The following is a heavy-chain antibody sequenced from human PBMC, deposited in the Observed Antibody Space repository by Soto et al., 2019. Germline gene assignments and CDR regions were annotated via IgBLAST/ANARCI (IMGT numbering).Heavy chain of an antibody. CDR3: ARDSRIFGVVTIPVDY. V-gene: IGHV3-21*01. Sequence: GGSLRLSCAASGFTFSSYSMNWVRQAPGKGLEWVSSISSSSSYIYYADSVKGRSTISRDNAKNSLYLQMNSLRAEDTAVYYCARDSRIFGVVTIPVDYWGQGTLVTVSS. J-gene: IGHJ4*02. D-gene: IGHD3-3*02. CDR2: ISSSSSYI. CDR1: GFTFSSYS.